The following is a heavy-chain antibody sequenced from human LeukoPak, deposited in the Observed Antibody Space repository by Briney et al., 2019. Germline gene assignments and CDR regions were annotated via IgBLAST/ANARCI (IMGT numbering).Heavy chain of an antibody. V-gene: IGHV1-2*02. CDR2: INPNSGGT. Sequence: ASVTVSCKASGYTFTGYYMHWVRQAPGQGLEWMGWINPNSGGTNYAQKFQGRVTMTRDTSISTAYMELSRLRSDDTAVYYCARGRTRTGYSSGWYHDYWGQGTLVTVSS. J-gene: IGHJ4*02. CDR3: ARGRTRTGYSSGWYHDY. D-gene: IGHD6-19*01. CDR1: GYTFTGYY.